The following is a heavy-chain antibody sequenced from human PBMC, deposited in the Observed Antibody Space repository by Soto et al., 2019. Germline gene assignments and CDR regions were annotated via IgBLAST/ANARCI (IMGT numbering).Heavy chain of an antibody. V-gene: IGHV4-59*01. J-gene: IGHJ4*02. CDR1: GGSIRSYY. CDR2: IYYSGTT. D-gene: IGHD6-13*01. Sequence: QVQLQESGPGLVKPSETLSLTCTVSGGSIRSYYWTWIRQPPGKGLEWIGYIYYSGTTNYNPSLKSRVTISVDTSKNQFAVKLNSVTAADTAVYYCARYGPSSTYFDYWGQGALVTVSS. CDR3: ARYGPSSTYFDY.